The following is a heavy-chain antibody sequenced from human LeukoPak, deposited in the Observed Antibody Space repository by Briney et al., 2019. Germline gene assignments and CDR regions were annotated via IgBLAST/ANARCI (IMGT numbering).Heavy chain of an antibody. Sequence: SETLSLTCAVYGGSFSGYYWSWIRQPPGKGLEWIGEINHSGSTNYNPSLKSGVTISVDTSKNQFSLKLSSVTAADTAVYYCARGTHCSSTSCYNNIYNWFDPWGQGTLVTVSS. V-gene: IGHV4-34*01. CDR2: INHSGST. D-gene: IGHD2-2*02. CDR1: GGSFSGYY. CDR3: ARGTHCSSTSCYNNIYNWFDP. J-gene: IGHJ5*02.